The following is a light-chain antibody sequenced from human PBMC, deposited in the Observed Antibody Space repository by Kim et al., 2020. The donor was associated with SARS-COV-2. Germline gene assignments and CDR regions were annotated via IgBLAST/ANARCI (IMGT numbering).Light chain of an antibody. CDR1: SHNIGSNT. CDR3: ATWDDSLDVWM. CDR2: TDD. Sequence: GQGVTITCSRSSHNIGSNTANWYQQFPGTAPQLLIDTDDRRPSGVSDRVSCSKSGTSASLAISALRAEDEADYYCATWDDSLDVWMFGGGTQLTVL. J-gene: IGLJ3*02. V-gene: IGLV1-44*01.